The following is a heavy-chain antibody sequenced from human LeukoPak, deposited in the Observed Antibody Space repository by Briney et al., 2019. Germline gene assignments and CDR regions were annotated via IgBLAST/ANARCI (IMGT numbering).Heavy chain of an antibody. CDR2: IYYSGST. J-gene: IGHJ4*02. CDR1: DRSISRSTYY. CDR3: AIQFSGWYSADH. D-gene: IGHD6-19*01. Sequence: SPTLSLTCTVSDRSISRSTYYWGSIRQPPGKGLEWVGTIYYSGSTYYNPSLKSRVTISMDSSTNQFSLKLSSVTPADTAVYYCAIQFSGWYSADHWAQGTRVTVCS. V-gene: IGHV4-39*01.